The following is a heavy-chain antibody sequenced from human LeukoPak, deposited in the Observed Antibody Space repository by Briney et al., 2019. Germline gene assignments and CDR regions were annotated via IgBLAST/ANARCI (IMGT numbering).Heavy chain of an antibody. CDR1: GGTFSSYA. CDR3: ARDLTTLGFGELSTGWFDP. J-gene: IGHJ5*02. D-gene: IGHD3-16*02. Sequence: EASVKVPCKASGGTFSSYAISWVRQAPGQGLEWMGGIIPIFGTANYAQKFQGRVTITADESTSTAYMELSSLRSEGTAVYYCARDLTTLGFGELSTGWFDPWGQGTLVTVSS. CDR2: IIPIFGTA. V-gene: IGHV1-69*01.